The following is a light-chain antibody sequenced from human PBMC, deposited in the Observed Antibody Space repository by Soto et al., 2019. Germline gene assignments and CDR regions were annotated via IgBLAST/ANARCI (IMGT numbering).Light chain of an antibody. Sequence: DIQMTQSPSTLSASIGDRVTITCRASQNINSWLAWYQQKPGKAPKLLIHKASTLESGVPSRFSGSGSETEFTLTISSLQPDDFATYYCQQYDSYSYTFGQGTKVDIK. CDR3: QQYDSYSYT. J-gene: IGKJ2*01. V-gene: IGKV1-5*03. CDR2: KAS. CDR1: QNINSW.